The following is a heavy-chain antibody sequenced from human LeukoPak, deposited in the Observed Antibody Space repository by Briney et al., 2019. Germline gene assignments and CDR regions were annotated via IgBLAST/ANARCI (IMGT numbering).Heavy chain of an antibody. V-gene: IGHV3-23*01. D-gene: IGHD6-13*01. Sequence: GGSLRLSCVASRFSFSSYAMQWVRQAPGKGLEWVSGVTGSGGSTYYAGSVKGRFTISRDNSKNTVYLQMNSLRVEDTAVYYCASRSINWYRGNNWFDPWGQGTLVTVSS. CDR3: ASRSINWYRGNNWFDP. CDR2: VTGSGGST. CDR1: RFSFSSYA. J-gene: IGHJ5*02.